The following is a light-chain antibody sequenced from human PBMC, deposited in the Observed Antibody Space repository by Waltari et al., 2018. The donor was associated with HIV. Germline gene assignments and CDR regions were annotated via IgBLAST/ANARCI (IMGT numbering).Light chain of an antibody. J-gene: IGKJ4*01. CDR1: QGIGSY. V-gene: IGKV1-8*01. CDR3: QQYYSFPLT. Sequence: AIRMTQSPSSISASTGDRVTITCRASQGIGSYLGWYLQKPGKAPKLLIYAASTLQSGVPSRFSGSGSGTDFTLTISYLQSEDFATYYCQQYYSFPLTFGGGTKVEI. CDR2: AAS.